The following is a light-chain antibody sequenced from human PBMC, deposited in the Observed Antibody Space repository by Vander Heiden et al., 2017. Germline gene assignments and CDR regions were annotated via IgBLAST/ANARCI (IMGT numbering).Light chain of an antibody. CDR2: GNS. CDR1: SSNIGAGYD. Sequence: QSVLTQPPSVSGAPGQRVTLSCTGSSSNIGAGYDVHWYQQLPGTAPKLLIYGNSNRPSGVPDRFSGSKSGTSASLAITGFQAEDEADYYCQSYDSSLSGYVFGTGTKVTVL. J-gene: IGLJ1*01. CDR3: QSYDSSLSGYV. V-gene: IGLV1-40*01.